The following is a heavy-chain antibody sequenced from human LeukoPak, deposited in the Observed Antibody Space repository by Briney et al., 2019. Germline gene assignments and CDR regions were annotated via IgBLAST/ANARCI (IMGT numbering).Heavy chain of an antibody. V-gene: IGHV4-59*08. D-gene: IGHD3-22*01. Sequence: SETLSLTCTVSGGSISSYYWSWIRQHPGKGLEWIGYIFYGGSTNYNPSLKSRVTISVDTSKNQFSLKLSSVTAADTAVYYCARHGSVSSGALVWGQGTLVTVSS. J-gene: IGHJ4*02. CDR3: ARHGSVSSGALV. CDR2: IFYGGST. CDR1: GGSISSYY.